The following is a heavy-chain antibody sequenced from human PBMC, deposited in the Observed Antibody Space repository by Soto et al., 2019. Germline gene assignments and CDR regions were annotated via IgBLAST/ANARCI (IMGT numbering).Heavy chain of an antibody. Sequence: EVQLVESGGGLVQPGGSLRLSCAASGFTVSSNYMSWVRQAPGTGLEWVSVIYSGGSTYYADSVKGRFTISRDNSKNTLYLQMNSLRAEDTAVYYCGLYDFWSGYMDVWGKGTTVTVSS. D-gene: IGHD3-3*01. CDR3: GLYDFWSGYMDV. CDR1: GFTVSSNY. CDR2: IYSGGST. V-gene: IGHV3-66*01. J-gene: IGHJ6*03.